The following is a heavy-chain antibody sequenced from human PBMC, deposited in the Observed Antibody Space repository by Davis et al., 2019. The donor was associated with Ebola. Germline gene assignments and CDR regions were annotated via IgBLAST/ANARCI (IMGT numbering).Heavy chain of an antibody. CDR1: GFIVSSYY. CDR3: AKDGLVGATGY. V-gene: IGHV3-53*01. J-gene: IGHJ4*02. CDR2: IYSGGTT. D-gene: IGHD1-26*01. Sequence: GGSLRLSCAASGFIVSSYYMSWVRQAPGRGLEWVSVIYSGGTTYYADSVKGRFTISRDNSKNTLYLQMNSLRAEDTAVYYCAKDGLVGATGYWGQGTLVTVSS.